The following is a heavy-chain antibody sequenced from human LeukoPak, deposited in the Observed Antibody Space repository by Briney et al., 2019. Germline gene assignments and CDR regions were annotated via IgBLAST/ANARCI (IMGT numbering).Heavy chain of an antibody. J-gene: IGHJ4*02. CDR3: AREQIFGVVIYFDY. D-gene: IGHD3-3*01. CDR2: INHSGST. Sequence: SETLSLTCAVYGGSFSAYYWSWIRQPPGKGLEWIGEINHSGSTNYNPSLKSRVTISVDTSKNQFSLKLSSVTAADTAVYYCAREQIFGVVIYFDYWGQGTLVTVSS. V-gene: IGHV4-34*01. CDR1: GGSFSAYY.